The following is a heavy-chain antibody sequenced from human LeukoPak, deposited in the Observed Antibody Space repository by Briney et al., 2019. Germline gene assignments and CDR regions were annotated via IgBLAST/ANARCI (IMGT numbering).Heavy chain of an antibody. CDR3: AKELYGNPSGY. CDR1: GFTFSSYA. CDR2: ISGDGGTI. J-gene: IGHJ4*02. Sequence: PGGSLRLSCAASGFTFSSYAMNWVRQAPGKGLEWVSAISGDGGTISYAASVRGRFTISRDNAKSTLFLQMSSLRAGDTALYYCAKELYGNPSGYWGQGTRVTVSS. V-gene: IGHV3-23*01. D-gene: IGHD2-8*01.